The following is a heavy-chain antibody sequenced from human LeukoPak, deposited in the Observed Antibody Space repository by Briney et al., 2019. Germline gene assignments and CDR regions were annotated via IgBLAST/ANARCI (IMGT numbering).Heavy chain of an antibody. V-gene: IGHV4-59*01. CDR2: IYYSGST. D-gene: IGHD5-18*01. Sequence: ASETLSLTCTVSGGSISSYYWSWIRQPPGKGLEWIGYIYYSGSTNYNPSLKSRVTISVDTSKNQFSLKLSSVTAADTAVYYCARKRGYSNGLDYWGQGTLVTVSS. CDR1: GGSISSYY. CDR3: ARKRGYSNGLDY. J-gene: IGHJ4*02.